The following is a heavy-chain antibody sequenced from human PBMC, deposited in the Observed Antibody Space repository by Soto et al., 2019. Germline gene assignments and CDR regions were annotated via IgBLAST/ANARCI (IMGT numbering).Heavy chain of an antibody. CDR2: ISGSSGST. V-gene: IGHV3-23*01. CDR3: AKDPHYYDSSGPY. CDR1: GFTFSSYA. Sequence: EVQLLESGGGLVQPGGSLRLSCAASGFTFSSYAMSWVRQAPGKGLEWVSAISGSSGSTYYADSVKGRFTISRDNSKNTLYLQMNSLRAEDTAVYYCAKDPHYYDSSGPYWGQGTLVTVSS. D-gene: IGHD3-22*01. J-gene: IGHJ4*02.